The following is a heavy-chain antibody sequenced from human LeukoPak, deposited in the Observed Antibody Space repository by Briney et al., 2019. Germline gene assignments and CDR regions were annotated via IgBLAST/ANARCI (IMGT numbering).Heavy chain of an antibody. D-gene: IGHD3-3*01. CDR3: ATGFGVVIPFDY. V-gene: IGHV1-24*01. CDR2: FDPEDGET. J-gene: IGHJ4*02. CDR1: GYTLTELS. Sequence: ASVKVSCKVSGYTLTELSMHWVRQAPGKGLEWMGGFDPEDGETIYAQKFQGRVTMTEDTSTDTAYMELSSLRSEDTAVYYCATGFGVVIPFDYWGQGTLVTASS.